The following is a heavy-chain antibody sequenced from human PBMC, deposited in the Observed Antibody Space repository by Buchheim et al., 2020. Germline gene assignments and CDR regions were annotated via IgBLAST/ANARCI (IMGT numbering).Heavy chain of an antibody. Sequence: QVQLQESGPGLVKPSETLSLTCTVSGGSISSYYWSWIRQPPGKGLEWIGYIYYSGSTNYNPSLKSRVPISVDTSKNQFSLKLSSVTAADTAVYYCARAYDFWSGYYNGGFDYWGQGTL. J-gene: IGHJ4*02. CDR2: IYYSGST. D-gene: IGHD3-3*01. CDR1: GGSISSYY. V-gene: IGHV4-59*01. CDR3: ARAYDFWSGYYNGGFDY.